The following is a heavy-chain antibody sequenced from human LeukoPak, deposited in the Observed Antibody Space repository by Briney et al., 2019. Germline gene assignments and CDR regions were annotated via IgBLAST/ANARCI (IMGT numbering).Heavy chain of an antibody. J-gene: IGHJ4*02. Sequence: GGSLRLSCAASGFTVSSNYMSWVRQAPGKGLEWVSVIYSGGTTYYADSVEGRFTISRDNSKNTLYLQMNSLRAGDTAVYYCARVGVAGAFDYWGQGTLVTVSS. CDR2: IYSGGTT. CDR3: ARVGVAGAFDY. D-gene: IGHD6-19*01. CDR1: GFTVSSNY. V-gene: IGHV3-53*01.